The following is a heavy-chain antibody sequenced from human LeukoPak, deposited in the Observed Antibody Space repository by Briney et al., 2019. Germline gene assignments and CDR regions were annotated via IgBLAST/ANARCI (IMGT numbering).Heavy chain of an antibody. CDR1: GFTFSSAA. CDR2: IKQGESER. J-gene: IGHJ3*02. V-gene: IGHV3-7*04. CDR3: ARGDNSAFDI. Sequence: PGGSLRLSCAASGFTFSSAAMTWVRQAPGKGLEWVASIKQGESERYYVDSVNGRFTVSRDNAKNSLYLQMNSLRAEDTAVYYCARGDNSAFDIWGQGTMVTVSS. D-gene: IGHD3-22*01.